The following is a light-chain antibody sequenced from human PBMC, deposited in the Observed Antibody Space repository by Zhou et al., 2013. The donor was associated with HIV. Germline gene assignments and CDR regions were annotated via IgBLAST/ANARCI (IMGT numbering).Light chain of an antibody. Sequence: EIVLTQSPGTLSLSPGERATLSCRASQIITNNQLAWYQQKAGQAPRLLIHDASNRATGVPARFSGSGSGTDYTLTISSLEPEDFAFYYCQQRVSWPITFGQGTRLDIK. J-gene: IGKJ5*01. CDR1: QIITNN. CDR3: QQRVSWPIT. CDR2: DAS. V-gene: IGKV3-11*01.